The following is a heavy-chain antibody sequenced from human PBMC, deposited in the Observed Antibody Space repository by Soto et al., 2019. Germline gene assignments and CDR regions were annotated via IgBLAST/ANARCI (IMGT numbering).Heavy chain of an antibody. J-gene: IGHJ1*01. CDR1: GYTFTSYG. CDR3: ARDERTTVTMVYFQH. V-gene: IGHV1-18*01. CDR2: ISAYNGNT. D-gene: IGHD4-17*01. Sequence: QVQLVQSGAEVKKPGASVKVSCKASGYTFTSYGISWVRQAPGQGLEWMGGISAYNGNTNAAQKLQDRVTMTADTSTSRAYMELRSLRSDDTAVYYGARDERTTVTMVYFQHWGQGTLVTVSS.